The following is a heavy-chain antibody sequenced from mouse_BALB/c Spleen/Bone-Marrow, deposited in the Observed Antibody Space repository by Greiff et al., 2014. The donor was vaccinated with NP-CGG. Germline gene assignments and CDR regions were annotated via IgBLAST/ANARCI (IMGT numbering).Heavy chain of an antibody. CDR3: ARITTATGAMDY. V-gene: IGHV2-9*02. CDR2: IWADGST. J-gene: IGHJ4*01. D-gene: IGHD1-2*01. CDR1: GFSLTSYG. Sequence: VQGVESGPGLVAPSQSLPITCTVSGFSLTSYGVHWVRQPPGKGLEWLGVIWADGSTNYNSALMSRLSIRKDNSKSQVFLKMNSLQTDDTAMYYCARITTATGAMDYWGQGTSVTVSS.